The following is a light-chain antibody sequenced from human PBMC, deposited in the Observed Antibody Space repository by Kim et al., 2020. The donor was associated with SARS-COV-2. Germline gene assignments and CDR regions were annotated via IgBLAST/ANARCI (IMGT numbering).Light chain of an antibody. Sequence: RATNNCKSSHYVLYHSNNKNFLAWYQQKPGQPPKLLIYWASTRESGVPDRFSGGGSGTDFTLTISSLQAEDVAVYYCQQYYSARTFGQGTKVDIK. CDR1: HYVLYHSNNKNF. CDR3: QQYYSART. J-gene: IGKJ1*01. V-gene: IGKV4-1*01. CDR2: WAS.